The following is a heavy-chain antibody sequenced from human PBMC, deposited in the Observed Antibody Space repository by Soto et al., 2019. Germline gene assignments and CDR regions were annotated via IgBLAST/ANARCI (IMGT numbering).Heavy chain of an antibody. Sequence: GGSLRLSCAASGFTFSSYSMNWVRQAPGKGLEWVSYISSSSSTIYYADSVKGRLTISRDNAKNSLYLQMNSLRDEDTAVYYCARSDIVVVVAAKVLSDYYYGMDVWGQGTTVTVSS. CDR2: ISSSSSTI. CDR3: ARSDIVVVVAAKVLSDYYYGMDV. J-gene: IGHJ6*02. D-gene: IGHD2-15*01. V-gene: IGHV3-48*02. CDR1: GFTFSSYS.